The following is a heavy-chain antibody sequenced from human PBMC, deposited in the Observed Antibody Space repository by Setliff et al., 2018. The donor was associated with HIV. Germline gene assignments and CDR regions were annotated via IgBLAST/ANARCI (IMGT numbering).Heavy chain of an antibody. D-gene: IGHD2-15*01. CDR2: IYYSGST. J-gene: IGHJ2*01. CDR1: GGSISSYY. Sequence: PSETLSLTCTVSGGSISSYYWSWIRQPPGKGLEWIGYIYYSGSTNYNPSLKSRVTISVDTSKNQFSLKLSSVTAADTAVYYCARDQTDGGNGEWRFRPQDYWYFDLWGRGTLVTVSS. CDR3: ARDQTDGGNGEWRFRPQDYWYFDL. V-gene: IGHV4-59*01.